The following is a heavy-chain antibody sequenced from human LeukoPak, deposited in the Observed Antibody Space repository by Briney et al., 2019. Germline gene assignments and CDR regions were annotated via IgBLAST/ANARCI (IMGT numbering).Heavy chain of an antibody. CDR3: ARSTGYRNFDY. Sequence: GGSLRLSCAAPGFTLSAYAMSWVRQAPGKGLEWVSALRGADEGTYYADLVKGRFTISRDLSKNTLSLQMNSLRAEDSALYYCARSTGYRNFDYWGQGTLVTVSS. CDR1: GFTLSAYA. CDR2: LRGADEGT. J-gene: IGHJ4*02. V-gene: IGHV3-23*01. D-gene: IGHD5-18*01.